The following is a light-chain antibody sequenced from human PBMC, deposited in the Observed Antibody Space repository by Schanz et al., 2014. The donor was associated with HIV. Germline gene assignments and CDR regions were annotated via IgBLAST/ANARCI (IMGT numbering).Light chain of an antibody. Sequence: QSALTQPASVSGSPGQSITISCTGTSSDVGGYNYVSWYQQHPGKAPKLMIYDVSNRPSGVPDRFSGSKSGNTASLTVSGLQADDEADYYCSSYVDTYSVIFGGGTQLTVL. CDR3: SSYVDTYSVI. V-gene: IGLV2-14*03. J-gene: IGLJ2*01. CDR2: DVS. CDR1: SSDVGGYNY.